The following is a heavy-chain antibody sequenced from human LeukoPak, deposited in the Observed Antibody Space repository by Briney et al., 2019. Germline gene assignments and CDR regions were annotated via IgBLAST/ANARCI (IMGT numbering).Heavy chain of an antibody. CDR2: IYYSGST. Sequence: SETLSLTCTVSGDSISSSSYYWGWIRQPPGKGLEWIGSIYYSGSTYYNPSLKSRVTISVDTSKNQFSLKLSSVTAADTAVYYCARSRSSSSPYYWGQGTLVTVSS. CDR1: GDSISSSSYY. V-gene: IGHV4-39*07. J-gene: IGHJ4*02. CDR3: ARSRSSSSPYY. D-gene: IGHD6-6*01.